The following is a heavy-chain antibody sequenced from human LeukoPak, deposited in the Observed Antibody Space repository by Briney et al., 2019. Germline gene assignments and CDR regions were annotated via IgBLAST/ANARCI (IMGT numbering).Heavy chain of an antibody. V-gene: IGHV3-15*01. CDR1: GFTFSNAW. Sequence: GGSLRLSCAASGFTFSNAWMSWVRQAPGKGLEWVGRIKSKTDGGTTDYAAPVKGRFTISRDDSKNTLYLQMNSLKTEDTAVYYCTTDPEPQLWFGAEDYWGQGTLVTVSS. D-gene: IGHD3-10*01. CDR3: TTDPEPQLWFGAEDY. CDR2: IKSKTDGGTT. J-gene: IGHJ4*02.